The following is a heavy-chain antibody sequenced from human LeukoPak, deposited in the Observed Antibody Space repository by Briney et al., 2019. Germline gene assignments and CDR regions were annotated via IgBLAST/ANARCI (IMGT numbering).Heavy chain of an antibody. CDR1: GFTFSSYA. J-gene: IGHJ3*02. Sequence: PGGSLRLSCAASGFTFSSYAMHWVRQAPGKGLEWVAVISYDGSNKYYADSVKGRFTISRDNSKNTLYLQMNSLRAEDTAVYYCARDLYDSSGYYSVGAFDIWGQGTMVTVSS. V-gene: IGHV3-30*04. CDR2: ISYDGSNK. D-gene: IGHD3-22*01. CDR3: ARDLYDSSGYYSVGAFDI.